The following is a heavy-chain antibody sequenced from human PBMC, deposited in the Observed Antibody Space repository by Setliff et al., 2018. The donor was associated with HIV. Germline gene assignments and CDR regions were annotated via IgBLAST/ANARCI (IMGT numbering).Heavy chain of an antibody. CDR3: ATDHREGVGTPYYFDY. CDR2: FDPELGET. CDR1: GYTLTKLS. J-gene: IGHJ4*02. V-gene: IGHV1-24*01. Sequence: ASVKVSCKVSGYTLTKLSMHWVRQAPEKGLEWMGGFDPELGETFFAQNFQGRLTMTQDTSTDTAYMELASLRSDDTAMYYCATDHREGVGTPYYFDYWGQGTQVTVSS. D-gene: IGHD1-26*01.